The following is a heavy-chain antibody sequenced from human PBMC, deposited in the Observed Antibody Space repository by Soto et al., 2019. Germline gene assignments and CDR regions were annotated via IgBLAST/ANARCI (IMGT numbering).Heavy chain of an antibody. V-gene: IGHV3-30*18. CDR1: GFTFSSHG. CDR2: ISYDGSNK. D-gene: IGHD3-22*01. Sequence: GGSLRLSCAASGFTFSSHGMHWVRQAPGKGLEWVTVISYDGSNKYYADSVKGRFTISRDNSKSTLYLQMNSLRAEDTAVYYCAKDSSQGYDSSGYGDYWGQGTLVTVSS. CDR3: AKDSSQGYDSSGYGDY. J-gene: IGHJ4*02.